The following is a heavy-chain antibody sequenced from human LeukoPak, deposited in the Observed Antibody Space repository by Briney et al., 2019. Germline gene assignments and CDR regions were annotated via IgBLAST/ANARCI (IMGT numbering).Heavy chain of an antibody. D-gene: IGHD5-24*01. J-gene: IGHJ4*02. V-gene: IGHV3-21*01. CDR1: GFTFSSYS. CDR2: ISSSSSYI. CDR3: AREGVEMATIVFDY. Sequence: PGGSLRLSCAASGFTFSSYSMNWVRQAPGKGLEWVSSISSSSSYIYYADSVKGRFTISRDNAKNSLYLQMNSLRAEDTAVYYCAREGVEMATIVFDYWGQGTLVTVSS.